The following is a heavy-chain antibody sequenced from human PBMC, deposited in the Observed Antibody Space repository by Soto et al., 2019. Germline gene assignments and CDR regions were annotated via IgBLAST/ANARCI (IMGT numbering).Heavy chain of an antibody. V-gene: IGHV3-23*01. Sequence: GGSLRLSCAASGFTFSSYAMSWVRQAPGKGLEWVSAISGSGGSTYYADSVKGRFTISRDNSKNTLYLQMNSLRAEDTAVYYCAKDQRPDFWWGDAFDIWGQGTMVTVSS. CDR2: ISGSGGST. J-gene: IGHJ3*02. D-gene: IGHD3-3*01. CDR3: AKDQRPDFWWGDAFDI. CDR1: GFTFSSYA.